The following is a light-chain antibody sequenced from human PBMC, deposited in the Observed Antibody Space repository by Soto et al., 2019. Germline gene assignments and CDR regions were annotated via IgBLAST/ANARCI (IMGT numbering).Light chain of an antibody. Sequence: EIVMTQSPASLFVSPGERATLSCRASQSVTSKLAWYQQKVGQAPRLLIYGASTRATGIPARFSGSGSGTEFTRTISSLQSEDFAVYYCQQYSNWPPITFGQGTRLEIK. CDR1: QSVTSK. CDR2: GAS. CDR3: QQYSNWPPIT. V-gene: IGKV3-15*01. J-gene: IGKJ5*01.